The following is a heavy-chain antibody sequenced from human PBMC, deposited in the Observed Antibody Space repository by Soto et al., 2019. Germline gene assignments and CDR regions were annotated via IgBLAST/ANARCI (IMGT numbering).Heavy chain of an antibody. V-gene: IGHV4-4*02. Sequence: QVQLQESGPGLVKPSGTLSLTCAVSGGSISSSNWWSWVRQPPGKGLEWIGEIYHSGSTNYNQSLPNRVTXSXDXXXXHXSXTXXXXXXAXXXXYXCAXXLXGWXXGWYRQDIWGQGTMVTVSS. CDR2: IYHSGST. CDR1: GGSISSSNW. CDR3: AXXLXGWXXGWYRQDI. D-gene: IGHD6-19*01. J-gene: IGHJ3*02.